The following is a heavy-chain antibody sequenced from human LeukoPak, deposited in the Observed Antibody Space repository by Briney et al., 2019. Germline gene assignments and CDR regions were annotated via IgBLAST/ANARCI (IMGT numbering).Heavy chain of an antibody. J-gene: IGHJ4*02. CDR1: GYTFTSYD. V-gene: IGHV1-2*02. CDR3: ARRGIAASGEDY. D-gene: IGHD6-13*01. CDR2: INPNSGGT. Sequence: ASVKVSCKASGYTFTSYDINWVRQAPGQGLEWMGWINPNSGGTNYAQKFQGRVTMTRDTSISTAYMELSRLRSDDTAVYYCARRGIAASGEDYWGQGTLVTVSS.